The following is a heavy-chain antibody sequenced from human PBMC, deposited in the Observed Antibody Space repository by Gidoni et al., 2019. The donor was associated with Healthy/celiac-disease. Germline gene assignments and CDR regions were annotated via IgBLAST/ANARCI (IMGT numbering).Heavy chain of an antibody. CDR1: GFSLSTSGVG. CDR2: IYWNDDK. CDR3: AHRPRGYSYGYYFDY. V-gene: IGHV2-5*01. Sequence: QITLKESGPTLVKPTQTLTLTCTFSGFSLSTSGVGVGLIRQPPGKALEWLALIYWNDDKRYSPSLKSRLTITKDTSKNQVVLTMTNMDPVDTATYYCAHRPRGYSYGYYFDYWGQGTLVTVSS. D-gene: IGHD5-18*01. J-gene: IGHJ4*02.